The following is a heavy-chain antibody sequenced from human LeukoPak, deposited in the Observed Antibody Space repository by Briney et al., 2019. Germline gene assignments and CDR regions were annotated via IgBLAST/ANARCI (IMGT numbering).Heavy chain of an antibody. CDR1: GGSISSYY. J-gene: IGHJ4*02. D-gene: IGHD5-12*01. V-gene: IGHV4-34*01. CDR3: ARRAIVATPYVY. CDR2: INHSGST. Sequence: SETLSLTCTVSGGSISSYYWSWIRQPPGKGLEWIGEINHSGSTNYNPSLKSRVTISVDTSKNQFSLKLSSVTAADTAAYYCARRAIVATPYVYWGQGTLVTVSS.